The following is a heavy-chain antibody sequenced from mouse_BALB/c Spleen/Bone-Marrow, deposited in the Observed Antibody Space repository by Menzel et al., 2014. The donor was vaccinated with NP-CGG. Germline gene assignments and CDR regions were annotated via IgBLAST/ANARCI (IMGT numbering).Heavy chain of an antibody. J-gene: IGHJ1*03. CDR3: TRSNYGYWYFDV. CDR1: GYSFTNYY. Sequence: GAELVKPGASVKLSCKASGYSFTNYYMYWVKRRPGQGLEWIGEINPSNGGTNFNEKFKNKATLTVDKSSSTAYMQLSSLTSEDSAVYYCTRSNYGYWYFDVWGTGTTVTVSS. D-gene: IGHD1-1*01. CDR2: INPSNGGT. V-gene: IGHV1S81*02.